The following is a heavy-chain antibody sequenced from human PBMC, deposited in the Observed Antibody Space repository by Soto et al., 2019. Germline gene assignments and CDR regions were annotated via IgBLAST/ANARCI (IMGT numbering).Heavy chain of an antibody. Sequence: QVQLQESGPGLVKPSGTLSLTCGVSGGSISSINWWSWVRQSPRKGLEWIGEIYHSGTTNYNPSLESRVTLSADKSKNQIYLKLTSMTAADTAVYFCARSQGVSATHHFDAWGQGTLVTVSS. CDR2: IYHSGTT. J-gene: IGHJ5*02. CDR3: ARSQGVSATHHFDA. CDR1: GGSISSINW. V-gene: IGHV4-4*02. D-gene: IGHD2-8*01.